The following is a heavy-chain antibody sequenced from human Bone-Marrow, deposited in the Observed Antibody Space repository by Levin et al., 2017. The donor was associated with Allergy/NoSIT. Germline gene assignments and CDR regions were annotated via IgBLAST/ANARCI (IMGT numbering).Heavy chain of an antibody. CDR3: ARARDYSNLYYDYGMDV. Sequence: ASVKVSCKASGGTFSSYAISWVRQAPGQGLEWMGGIIPIFGTANYAQKFQGRVTITADESTSTAYMELSSLRSEDTAVYYCARARDYSNLYYDYGMDVWGQGTTVTVSS. CDR1: GGTFSSYA. D-gene: IGHD4-11*01. V-gene: IGHV1-69*13. J-gene: IGHJ6*02. CDR2: IIPIFGTA.